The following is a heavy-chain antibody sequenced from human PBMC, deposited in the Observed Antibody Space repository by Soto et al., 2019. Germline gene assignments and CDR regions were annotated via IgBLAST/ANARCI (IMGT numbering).Heavy chain of an antibody. D-gene: IGHD1-1*01. CDR3: AREGRMGTFDY. CDR1: GGSISSGDYY. J-gene: IGHJ4*02. Sequence: TLSLTCTVSGGSISSGDYYWSWIRQPPGKGLEWIGYIYYSGSTYYNPSLKSRVTISVDTSKNQFSLKLSSVTAADTAVYYCAREGRMGTFDYWGQGALVTVSS. V-gene: IGHV4-30-4*01. CDR2: IYYSGST.